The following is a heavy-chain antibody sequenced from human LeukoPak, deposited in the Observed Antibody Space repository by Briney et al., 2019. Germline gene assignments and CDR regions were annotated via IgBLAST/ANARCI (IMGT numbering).Heavy chain of an antibody. J-gene: IGHJ4*02. D-gene: IGHD2-15*01. CDR1: GFTFSSYS. CDR3: ARRYCSGGSCYSVDY. CDR2: INKDGSEK. V-gene: IGHV3-7*01. Sequence: PGGSLRLSCAASGFTFSSYSMNWVRQAPGKGLEWVANINKDGSEKYYLDSVKGRFTISRDNAMDSLYLRMNSLRAEDTAVYYCARRYCSGGSCYSVDYWGQGTLVTVSS.